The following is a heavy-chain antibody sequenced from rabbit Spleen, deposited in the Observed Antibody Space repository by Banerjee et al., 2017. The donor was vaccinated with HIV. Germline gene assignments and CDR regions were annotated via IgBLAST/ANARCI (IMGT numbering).Heavy chain of an antibody. CDR2: SYAGSIDST. D-gene: IGHD5-1*01. J-gene: IGHJ4*01. Sequence: QLLESCGGGLDKPGASLTLTCDASGFSFNDFFFNGGHALGRVRQAPGKGLEWFACSYAGSIDSTYSATWAKGRFTISKTTSTTVTLLMTSLTAADMATYFFSIELTGFSVWYFGLWGQGTLVTVS. CDR1: GFSFNDFFFNGGHA. CDR3: SIELTGFSVWYFGL. V-gene: IGHV1S40*01.